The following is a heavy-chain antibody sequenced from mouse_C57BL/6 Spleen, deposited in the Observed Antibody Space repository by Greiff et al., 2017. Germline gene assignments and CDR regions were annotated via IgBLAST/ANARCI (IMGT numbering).Heavy chain of an antibody. D-gene: IGHD4-1*01. CDR1: GFTFSSYA. V-gene: IGHV5-4*01. CDR3: ARVRLTGIFAY. CDR2: ISDGGSYT. J-gene: IGHJ3*01. Sequence: DVQLVESGGGLVKPGGSLKLSCAASGFTFSSYAMSWVRQTPEKRLEWVATISDGGSYTYYPDNVKGRFTISRDNSKNNLYLQMSHLKSEDTAMYYCARVRLTGIFAYWGQGTLVAVSA.